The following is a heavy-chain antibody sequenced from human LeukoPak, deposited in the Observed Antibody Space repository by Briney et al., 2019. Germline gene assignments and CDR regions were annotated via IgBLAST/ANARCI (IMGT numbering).Heavy chain of an antibody. CDR2: IYYSGST. V-gene: IGHV4-39*07. Sequence: SETLSLTCTVSGGSISSSSYYWGWIRQPPGKGLEWIGSIYYSGSTYYNPSLKSRVTISVDTSKNQFSLKLSSVTAADTAVYYCASGGVGGVVPAAIAPLGTGYYYYMDVWGKGTTVTVSS. CDR1: GGSISSSSYY. CDR3: ASGGVGGVVPAAIAPLGTGYYYYMDV. J-gene: IGHJ6*03. D-gene: IGHD2-2*02.